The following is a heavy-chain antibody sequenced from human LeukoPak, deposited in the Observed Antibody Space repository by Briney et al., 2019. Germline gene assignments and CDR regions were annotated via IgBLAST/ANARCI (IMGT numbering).Heavy chain of an antibody. J-gene: IGHJ4*02. CDR2: IRSKAYGGTT. V-gene: IGHV3-49*03. D-gene: IGHD5-12*01. CDR3: TRDNVDIVATISFDY. Sequence: GGSLRLSCTASGFTFGDYAMSWFRQAPGKGLEWVGFIRSKAYGGTTEYAASVKGRFTISRDDSKSIAYLQMNSLRTEDTAVYYCTRDNVDIVATISFDYWGQGTLVTVSS. CDR1: GFTFGDYA.